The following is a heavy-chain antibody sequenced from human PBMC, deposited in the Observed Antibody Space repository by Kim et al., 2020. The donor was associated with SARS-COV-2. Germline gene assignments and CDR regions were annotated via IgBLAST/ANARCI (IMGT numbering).Heavy chain of an antibody. V-gene: IGHV3-7*03. Sequence: GGSLRLSCAASGFTFSSYWMSWVRQAPGKGLEWVANIKQDGSETYYVDSVKGRFTISRDNPKNTLYLQMNSLRAEDTAVYYCAIGGELPGRFDPWGQGTLVTVSS. CDR2: IKQDGSET. D-gene: IGHD1-26*01. CDR3: AIGGELPGRFDP. J-gene: IGHJ5*02. CDR1: GFTFSSYW.